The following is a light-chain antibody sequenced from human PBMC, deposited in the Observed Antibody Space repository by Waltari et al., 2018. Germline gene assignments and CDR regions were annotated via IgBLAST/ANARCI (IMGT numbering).Light chain of an antibody. CDR2: DAS. CDR3: QQYDDLFT. CDR1: QDISNY. Sequence: DIQMTQPPSSLSASVGDRVTITCQASQDISNYLSWYQQKPGKAPKLLIYDASNLEIGVPARFSGSGSVTDFTFTISSLQPDDIATYYCQQYDDLFTFGPGTKVDIK. V-gene: IGKV1-33*01. J-gene: IGKJ3*01.